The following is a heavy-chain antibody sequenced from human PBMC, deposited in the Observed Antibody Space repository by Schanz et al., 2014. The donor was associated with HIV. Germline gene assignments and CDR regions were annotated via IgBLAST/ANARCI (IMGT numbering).Heavy chain of an antibody. V-gene: IGHV3-30*18. CDR3: SKATSGSRGWYTGSD. J-gene: IGHJ4*02. D-gene: IGHD6-19*01. CDR1: GFSFDTFG. CDR2: ISYNGRNK. Sequence: QVQLVESGGGVVQPGRSLRLSCAGSGFSFDTFGIHWVRQAPGKGLEWVAVISYNGRNKYFADSVKGRFTMSRDNSKNTLYLQMNSLRAEDTALYYCSKATSGSRGWYTGSDWGQGTLVTVSS.